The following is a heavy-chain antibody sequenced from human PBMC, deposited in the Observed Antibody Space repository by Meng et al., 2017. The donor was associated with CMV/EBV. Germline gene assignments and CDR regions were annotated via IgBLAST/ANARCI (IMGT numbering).Heavy chain of an antibody. V-gene: IGHV1-69*13. CDR2: ITPIFGVA. CDR3: ATGATTSRFRVDY. D-gene: IGHD2-2*01. CDR1: GVTFSSCT. J-gene: IGHJ4*02. Sequence: SVKVSCKASGVTFSSCTLSRVRQAPGQGLEWMGGITPIFGVAQYAQNFQGRVTITADEYTNTAYMDVSSLRSEDTAVYYCATGATTSRFRVDYWGPGTLVTVSS.